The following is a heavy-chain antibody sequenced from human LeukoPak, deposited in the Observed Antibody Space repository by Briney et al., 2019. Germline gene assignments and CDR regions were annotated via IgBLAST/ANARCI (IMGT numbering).Heavy chain of an antibody. V-gene: IGHV3-53*01. D-gene: IGHD6-19*01. Sequence: QPGGSLRLSCAASGFSVSSNYMNWVRQAPGKGLEWVSIIYSGGGTYYADSVKGRFSISRDSSTNTVYLQMNSLRAEDTAVYYCARVRGSGWNECDYWGQEILVTVSS. CDR1: GFSVSSNY. CDR3: ARVRGSGWNECDY. J-gene: IGHJ4*02. CDR2: IYSGGGT.